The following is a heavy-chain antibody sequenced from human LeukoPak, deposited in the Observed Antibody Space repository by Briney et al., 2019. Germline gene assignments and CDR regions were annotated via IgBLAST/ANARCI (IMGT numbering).Heavy chain of an antibody. Sequence: PGGSLRLSCAASGFSFSSFGMHWVRQAPGKGLDWVAFIRYDGSKKYYADSVKGRFTISRDSSKNTLYLQTNSLRAEDTAVYYCAKDLYDSPFDYWGQGTLVTVSS. CDR1: GFSFSSFG. V-gene: IGHV3-30*02. CDR2: IRYDGSKK. CDR3: AKDLYDSPFDY. J-gene: IGHJ4*02. D-gene: IGHD3-22*01.